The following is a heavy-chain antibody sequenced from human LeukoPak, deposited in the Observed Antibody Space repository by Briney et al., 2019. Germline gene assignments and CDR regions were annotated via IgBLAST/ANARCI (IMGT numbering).Heavy chain of an antibody. CDR3: ARVPRYQLLPYYYYYGMDV. CDR2: IYYSGST. Sequence: PSETLSLTCTVSGGSISSYYWSWIRQPPGKGLEWIGYIYYSGSTNYNPSLKSRVTISVDTSKNQFSLKLSSVTAADTAVYYCARVPRYQLLPYYYYYGMDVWGQGTTVTVSS. CDR1: GGSISSYY. D-gene: IGHD2-2*01. V-gene: IGHV4-59*01. J-gene: IGHJ6*02.